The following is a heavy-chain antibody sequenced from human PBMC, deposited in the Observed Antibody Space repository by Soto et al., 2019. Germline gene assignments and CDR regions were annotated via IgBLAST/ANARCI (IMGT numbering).Heavy chain of an antibody. V-gene: IGHV1-69*02. D-gene: IGHD3-9*01. J-gene: IGHJ6*01. CDR2: IIPILGIA. CDR3: ARVSTLYYDILTGYYGMDV. Sequence: QVQLVQSGAEVKKPGSSVKVSCKASGGTFSSYTISWVRQAPGQGLEWMGRIIPILGIANYAQKFQGRVTITADKSTSTAYISLSSLRCEDTAVYYCARVSTLYYDILTGYYGMDVWGQGTTVSVSS. CDR1: GGTFSSYT.